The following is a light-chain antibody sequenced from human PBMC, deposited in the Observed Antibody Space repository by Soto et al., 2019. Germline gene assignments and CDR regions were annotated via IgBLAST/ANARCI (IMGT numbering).Light chain of an antibody. CDR1: QGIGKD. V-gene: IGKV1-17*01. CDR3: QQYNSYSFT. CDR2: GAS. Sequence: DIQMTQSPSSLSASVGDRITITCRASQGIGKDLGWFQQKPGKAPKRLIYGASTLQSGVPSRFSGSGSGTEFTLTVSSLQPEDFATYHCQQYNSYSFTFGPGTKVDLK. J-gene: IGKJ3*01.